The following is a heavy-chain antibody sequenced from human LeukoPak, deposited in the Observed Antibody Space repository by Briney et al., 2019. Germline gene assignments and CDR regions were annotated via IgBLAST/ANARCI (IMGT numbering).Heavy chain of an antibody. CDR3: ARHGHGAKFDC. J-gene: IGHJ4*02. Sequence: SETLSLTCTVSGGSVTSYGYYWGWIRQPPGKGLEWIGSISYGGTTYFNPSLQSRVTISVDTSKNQFSLNLGSVTAADTALYYCARHGHGAKFDCWGQGTLVTVSS. D-gene: IGHD4-17*01. V-gene: IGHV4-39*01. CDR1: GGSVTSYGYY. CDR2: ISYGGTT.